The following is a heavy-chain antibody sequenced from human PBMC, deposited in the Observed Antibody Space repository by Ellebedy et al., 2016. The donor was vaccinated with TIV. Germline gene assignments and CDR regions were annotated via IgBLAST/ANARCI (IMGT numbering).Heavy chain of an antibody. CDR3: AGGRTTGGWYEGNY. J-gene: IGHJ4*02. CDR2: ISGSGAGT. CDR1: GLTFSSYA. V-gene: IGHV3-23*01. D-gene: IGHD6-19*01. Sequence: GESLKISCAASGLTFSSYAISWVRQAPGKGLEWVSSISGSGAGTYYIDSVKGRFTISRDNTKNILFLQMNSLRAEDTAIYYCAGGRTTGGWYEGNYWGQGTLVTVSS.